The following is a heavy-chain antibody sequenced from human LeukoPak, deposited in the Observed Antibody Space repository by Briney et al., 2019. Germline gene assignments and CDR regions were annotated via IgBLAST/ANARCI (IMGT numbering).Heavy chain of an antibody. V-gene: IGHV1-2*02. CDR1: GYTFTRYY. CDR3: AREYSSSWFLGY. CDR2: INPNSGGT. Sequence: GASVKVSCKASGYTFTRYYMNWVRHAPGQGLEWMGWINPNSGGTNYAQKFQGRVTMTRNTSISTAYMELSRLRSDDTAVYYCAREYSSSWFLGYWGQGTLVTVSS. J-gene: IGHJ4*02. D-gene: IGHD6-13*01.